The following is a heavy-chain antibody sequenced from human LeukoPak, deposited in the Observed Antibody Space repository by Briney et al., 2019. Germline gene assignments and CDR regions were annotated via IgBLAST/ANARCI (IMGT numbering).Heavy chain of an antibody. CDR1: GFTFSKFD. CDR2: IRFDATNK. CDR3: AKEQYPGYFDF. D-gene: IGHD1-14*01. V-gene: IGHV3-30*02. J-gene: IGHJ4*02. Sequence: GGSLRLSCAASGFTFSKFDMHWVRQAPGKGLEWVCFIRFDATNKYYADSVKGRFTISRDNSNNTLYLQLNNVRTEDTATYFCAKEQYPGYFDFWGQGTLVTVSA.